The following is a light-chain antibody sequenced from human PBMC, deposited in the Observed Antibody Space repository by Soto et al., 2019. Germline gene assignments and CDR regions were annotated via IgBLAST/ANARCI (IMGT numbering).Light chain of an antibody. CDR3: QTWGTGIVV. V-gene: IGLV4-69*01. CDR2: VNSDGSH. J-gene: IGLJ2*01. Sequence: QPVLTQSPSASASLGASVKLTCTLSSGHSSYAIAWHQQQPEKGPRYLMKVNSDGSHSKGDGIPDRFSGSSSGAERYLPISSLQSEDEADYYCQTWGTGIVVFGGGTKLTVL. CDR1: SGHSSYA.